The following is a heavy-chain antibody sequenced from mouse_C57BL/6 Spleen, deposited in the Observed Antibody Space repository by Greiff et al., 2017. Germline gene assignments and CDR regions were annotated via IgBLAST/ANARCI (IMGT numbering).Heavy chain of an antibody. Sequence: QVQLKQPGAELVMPGASVKLSCKASGYTFTSYWMHWVKQRPGQGLEWIGEIDPSDSYTNYNQKFKGKSTLTVDKSASTAYMKLSSLTSGDAAVYYCARWAAQALFAYWGQGTLVTVSA. CDR1: GYTFTSYW. CDR2: IDPSDSYT. D-gene: IGHD3-2*02. V-gene: IGHV1-69*01. J-gene: IGHJ3*01. CDR3: ARWAAQALFAY.